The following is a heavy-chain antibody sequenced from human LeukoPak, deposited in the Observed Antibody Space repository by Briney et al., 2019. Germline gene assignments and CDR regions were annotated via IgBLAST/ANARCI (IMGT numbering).Heavy chain of an antibody. V-gene: IGHV3-23*01. J-gene: IGHJ4*02. CDR2: ISATGSTT. Sequence: GGSLRLSCTASGLTFSTYALSWVRQTPGKGLEWLSVISATGSTTYYADSVKGRFTISRDNSKNTLYLQMNSLRAEDTAVYYCARQLRTYSSSWYYFDYWGQGTLVTVSS. CDR1: GLTFSTYA. D-gene: IGHD6-13*01. CDR3: ARQLRTYSSSWYYFDY.